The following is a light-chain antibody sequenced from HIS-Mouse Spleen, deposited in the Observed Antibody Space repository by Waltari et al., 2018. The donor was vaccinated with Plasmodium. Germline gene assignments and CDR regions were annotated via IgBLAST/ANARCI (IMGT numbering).Light chain of an antibody. CDR2: EVS. CDR3: SSYAGSNNVV. Sequence: QPALPQPPPPSGPPGNPSPTPSPDTTLAVGRYNTSPWYQQHPDKAPKLMIYEVSKRPSGVPDRFSGSKSGNTASLTVSGLQAEDEADYYCSSYAGSNNVVFGGGTKLTVL. CDR1: TLAVGRYNT. V-gene: IGLV2-8*01. J-gene: IGLJ2*01.